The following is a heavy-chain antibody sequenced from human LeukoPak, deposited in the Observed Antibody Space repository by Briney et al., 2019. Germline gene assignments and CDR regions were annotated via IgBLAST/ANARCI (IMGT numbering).Heavy chain of an antibody. CDR1: GGSISSYY. CDR2: IYTSGST. Sequence: PSETLSLTCTVSGGSISSYYWSWIRQPAGKGLEWIGRIYTSGSTNYNPSLKSRVTMSVDTSKNQFSLKLSSVTAADMAVYYCARYHSSGFLDAFDIWGQGTMVTVSS. CDR3: ARYHSSGFLDAFDI. J-gene: IGHJ3*02. V-gene: IGHV4-4*07. D-gene: IGHD3-22*01.